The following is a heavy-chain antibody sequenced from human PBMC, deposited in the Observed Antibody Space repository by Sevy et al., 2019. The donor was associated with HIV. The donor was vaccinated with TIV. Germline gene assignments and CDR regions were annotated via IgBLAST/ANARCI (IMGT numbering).Heavy chain of an antibody. CDR1: GFTFSTHW. D-gene: IGHD6-19*01. J-gene: IGHJ4*02. V-gene: IGHV3-74*01. CDR3: ARGGYYSGWFYFDY. Sequence: GGSLRLSCAVSGFTFSTHWMHWVRQGPGEGLVWVAGINRDEGTTNYADSVKGRFTISRDNAKNTLYLQLNSLRAEDTAVYFCARGGYYSGWFYFDYWGQGTMVTVSS. CDR2: INRDEGTT.